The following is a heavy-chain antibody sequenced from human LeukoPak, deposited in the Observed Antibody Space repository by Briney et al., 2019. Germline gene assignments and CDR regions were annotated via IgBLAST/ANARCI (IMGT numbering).Heavy chain of an antibody. D-gene: IGHD4-17*01. Sequence: GASVEVSCKASGYTFTAYYIHWVRQAPGQGLEWMGWISAYNGNTNYAQKLQGRVTMTIDTSTSTAYMELRSLRSDDTAVYYCARLREWGRRIYGDPNYFDYWGQGTLVTVSS. V-gene: IGHV1-18*04. J-gene: IGHJ4*02. CDR2: ISAYNGNT. CDR3: ARLREWGRRIYGDPNYFDY. CDR1: GYTFTAYY.